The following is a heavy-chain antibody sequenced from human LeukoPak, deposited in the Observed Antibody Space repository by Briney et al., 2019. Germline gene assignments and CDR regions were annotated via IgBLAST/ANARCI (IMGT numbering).Heavy chain of an antibody. J-gene: IGHJ5*02. D-gene: IGHD2-2*02. V-gene: IGHV1-46*01. CDR2: INPSGGST. CDR3: ARVCFPINRYCSSTSCYTGGCWFDP. Sequence: GASVKVSCKASGYTFTSYDINWVRQAPGQGLEWMGIINPSGGSTSYAQKFQGRVTMTRDTSTSTVYMELSSLRSEDTAVYYCARVCFPINRYCSSTSCYTGGCWFDPWGQGTLVTVSS. CDR1: GYTFTSYD.